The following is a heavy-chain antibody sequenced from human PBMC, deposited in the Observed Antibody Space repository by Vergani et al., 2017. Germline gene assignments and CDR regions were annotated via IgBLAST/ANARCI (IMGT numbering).Heavy chain of an antibody. D-gene: IGHD4-11*01. Sequence: QVQLQQWGGGLLKPSETLSLTCVVNGGSFTSYHWTWIRQSPGEGLEWVGDIDHTGRPDYNPSLKSRLTMSVDKSRNQFSLTLNSVTATDTAIYFCARVNTETNGHLYYYYYMDVWGQGTAVPGS. CDR2: IDHTGRP. V-gene: IGHV4-34*01. CDR1: GGSFTSYH. CDR3: ARVNTETNGHLYYYYYMDV. J-gene: IGHJ6*03.